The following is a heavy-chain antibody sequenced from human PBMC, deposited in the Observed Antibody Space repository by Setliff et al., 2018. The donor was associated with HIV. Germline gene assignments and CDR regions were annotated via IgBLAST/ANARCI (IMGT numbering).Heavy chain of an antibody. J-gene: IGHJ5*02. Sequence: PSETLSLTCGVSAYTISSDYYWGWIRQPPGKGLEWIGSIYHSGSAFYNPSLKSRVAISVDTAKEQFSLKLTAGTDADTAVYYCVRQPVVPASMPTHNYFDPWGQGTVVTVS. CDR2: IYHSGSA. V-gene: IGHV4-38-2*01. D-gene: IGHD2-2*01. CDR3: VRQPVVPASMPTHNYFDP. CDR1: AYTISSDYY.